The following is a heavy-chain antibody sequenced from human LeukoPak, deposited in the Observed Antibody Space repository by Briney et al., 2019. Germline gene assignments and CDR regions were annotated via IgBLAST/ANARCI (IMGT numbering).Heavy chain of an antibody. J-gene: IGHJ4*02. D-gene: IGHD5-12*01. CDR1: GSTFSSYG. Sequence: GGSLRLSCAASGSTFSSYGMHWVRQAPGKGLEWVAVISYDGSNKYYADSVKGRFTISRDNSKNTLYLQMNSLRAEDTAVYYCAKDRVVATSDWGQGTLVTVSS. CDR3: AKDRVVATSD. CDR2: ISYDGSNK. V-gene: IGHV3-30*18.